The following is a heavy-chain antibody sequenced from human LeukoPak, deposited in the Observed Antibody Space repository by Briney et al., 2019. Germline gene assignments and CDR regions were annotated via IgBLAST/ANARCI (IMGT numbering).Heavy chain of an antibody. V-gene: IGHV1-2*06. J-gene: IGHJ4*02. D-gene: IGHD6-6*01. Sequence: ASVKVSCKASGYTFTGYYMHWVRQALGQGLEWMGRINPNSGGTNYAQKFQGRVTMTRDTSISTAYMELSRLRSDDTAVYYCARPYSSSDPFDYWGQGTLVTVSS. CDR3: ARPYSSSDPFDY. CDR1: GYTFTGYY. CDR2: INPNSGGT.